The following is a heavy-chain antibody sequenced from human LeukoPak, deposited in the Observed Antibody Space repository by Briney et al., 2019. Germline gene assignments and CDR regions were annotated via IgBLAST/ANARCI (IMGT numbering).Heavy chain of an antibody. D-gene: IGHD4-11*01. CDR2: IYHSGST. J-gene: IGHJ5*02. CDR1: GGSISSSNW. Sequence: PSETLSLTCAVSGGSISSSNWWSWVRQPPGKGLEWIGEIYHSGSTNYNPSPKSRVTISVDKSKNQFSLKLSSVTAADTAVYYCAREGGGTVTKNWFDPWGQGTLVTVSS. V-gene: IGHV4-4*02. CDR3: AREGGGTVTKNWFDP.